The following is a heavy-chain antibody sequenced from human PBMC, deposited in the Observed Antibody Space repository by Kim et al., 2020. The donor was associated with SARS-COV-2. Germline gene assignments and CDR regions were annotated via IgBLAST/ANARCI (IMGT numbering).Heavy chain of an antibody. Sequence: GRFTISRDNAKNSLYLQMNSLRAEDTAVYYCARVSYGSGSYYLGGGFLDYWGQGTLVTVSS. J-gene: IGHJ4*02. D-gene: IGHD3-10*01. CDR3: ARVSYGSGSYYLGGGFLDY. V-gene: IGHV3-11*05.